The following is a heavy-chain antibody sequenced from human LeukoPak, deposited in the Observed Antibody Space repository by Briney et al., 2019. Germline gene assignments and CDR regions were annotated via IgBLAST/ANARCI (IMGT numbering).Heavy chain of an antibody. CDR3: ARGLEVEYGSGSYPWAFDI. J-gene: IGHJ3*02. CDR1: GGSFSGYY. CDR2: INHSGST. V-gene: IGHV4-34*01. Sequence: SETLSLTCAVYGGSFSGYYWSWIRQPPGKGLEWIGEINHSGSTNYNPSLKSRVTISVDTSKNQFSLKLSSVTAADTAMYYCARGLEVEYGSGSYPWAFDIWGQGTMVTVSS. D-gene: IGHD3-10*01.